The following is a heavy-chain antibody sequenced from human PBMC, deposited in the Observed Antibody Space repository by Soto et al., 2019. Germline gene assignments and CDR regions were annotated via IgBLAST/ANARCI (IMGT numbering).Heavy chain of an antibody. Sequence: QVQLVQSGAEVKKPGSSVKVSCKASGGTFSSYTISWVRQAPGQGLEWMGRIIPILGIANYAQKFQGRVTIPADKSTSTAYMELSSLRSEDTAVYYCARDGLAVAADNWFDPWGQGTLVTVSS. CDR1: GGTFSSYT. CDR2: IIPILGIA. J-gene: IGHJ5*02. CDR3: ARDGLAVAADNWFDP. D-gene: IGHD6-19*01. V-gene: IGHV1-69*08.